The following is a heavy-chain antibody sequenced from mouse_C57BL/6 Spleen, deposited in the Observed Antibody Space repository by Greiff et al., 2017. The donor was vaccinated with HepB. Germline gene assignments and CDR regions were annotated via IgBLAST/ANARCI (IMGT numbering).Heavy chain of an antibody. CDR1: GYTFTSYW. J-gene: IGHJ4*01. V-gene: IGHV1-52*01. D-gene: IGHD2-3*01. CDR3: ARVRGYDGYYEDAMDD. CDR2: IDPSDSET. Sequence: QVQLQQPGAELVRPGSSVKLSCKASGYTFTSYWMHWVKQRPIQGLEWIGNIDPSDSETHYNQKFKDKATLTVDKSSSTAYMQLSSLTSEDSAVYYCARVRGYDGYYEDAMDDWGQGTSVTVSS.